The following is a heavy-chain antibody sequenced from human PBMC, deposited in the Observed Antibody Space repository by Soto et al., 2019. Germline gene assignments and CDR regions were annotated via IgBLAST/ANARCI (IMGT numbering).Heavy chain of an antibody. D-gene: IGHD5-18*01. CDR1: GFTFDDYT. V-gene: IGHV3-43*01. J-gene: IGHJ5*02. Sequence: GGSLRLSCAASGFTFDDYTMHWVRQAPGKGLEWVSLISWDGGSTYYADSVKGRFTISRDNSKISLYLQMNSLRTEDTALYYCAKGGYSYGHRWFDPWGQGTLVTVSS. CDR2: ISWDGGST. CDR3: AKGGYSYGHRWFDP.